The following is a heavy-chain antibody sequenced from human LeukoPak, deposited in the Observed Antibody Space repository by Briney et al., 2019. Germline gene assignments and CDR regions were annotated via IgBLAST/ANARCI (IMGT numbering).Heavy chain of an antibody. J-gene: IGHJ5*02. D-gene: IGHD3-22*01. Sequence: PGVSLRLSCAASGFTVSSNYMSWVRQAPGKGLEGVSVIYSGGSTYYADSVKSRFTISRDNSKNTLYLQMNSLRAEDTAVYYCARESKYYDSSGYYDWFDPWGRGTLVTVSS. V-gene: IGHV3-53*01. CDR2: IYSGGST. CDR1: GFTVSSNY. CDR3: ARESKYYDSSGYYDWFDP.